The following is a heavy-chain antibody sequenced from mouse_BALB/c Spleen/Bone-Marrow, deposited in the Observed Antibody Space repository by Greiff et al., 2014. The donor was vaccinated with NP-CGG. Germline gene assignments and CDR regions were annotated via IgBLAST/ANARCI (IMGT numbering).Heavy chain of an antibody. CDR3: ARRKTTILTTFYWYFDV. D-gene: IGHD2-5*01. CDR1: GFTFSGYA. V-gene: IGHV5-6-5*01. Sequence: EVNLVESGGGLVKPGGSLKLSCAASGFTFSGYAMSWVRQTPEKRLEWVASISSGGSTFYPDSVKDRFTISRDNARNILYLQMSSLRSEDTAMYYCARRKTTILTTFYWYFDVWGAGTTVTVSS. J-gene: IGHJ1*01. CDR2: ISSGGST.